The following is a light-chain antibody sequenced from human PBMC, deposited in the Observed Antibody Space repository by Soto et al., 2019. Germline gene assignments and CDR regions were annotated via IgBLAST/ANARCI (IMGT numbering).Light chain of an antibody. CDR2: DAS. CDR3: QQSYSTRT. CDR1: ESVSKW. V-gene: IGKV1-39*01. Sequence: DIQMTQSPSFLSASVVDRVTITCRATESVSKWLAWYQEKPGNPPRPLIYDASTLESGVPSRFSGSGSGTDFTLTISSLQPEDFATYYCQQSYSTRTFGQGTKGDIK. J-gene: IGKJ1*01.